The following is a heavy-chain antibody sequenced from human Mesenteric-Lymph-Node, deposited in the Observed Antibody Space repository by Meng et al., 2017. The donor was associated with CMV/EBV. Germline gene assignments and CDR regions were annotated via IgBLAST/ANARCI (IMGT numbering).Heavy chain of an antibody. V-gene: IGHV3-23*01. CDR2: VSASGATT. CDR3: ASVTRNWFDP. J-gene: IGHJ5*02. CDR1: GFTFSNHA. Sequence: GGSLRLSCAASGFTFSNHAMTWVRQAPGKGLEWVSGVSASGATTYYPDSMRGRFTISRDNSINMLYLQVNSLRADDTALYYCASVTRNWFDPWGQGTLVTVSS.